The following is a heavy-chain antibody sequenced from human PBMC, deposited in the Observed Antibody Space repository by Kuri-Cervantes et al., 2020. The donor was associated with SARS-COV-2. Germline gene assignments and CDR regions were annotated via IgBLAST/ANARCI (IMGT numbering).Heavy chain of an antibody. CDR2: INPSGGST. V-gene: IGHV1-46*01. D-gene: IGHD3-22*01. CDR3: ARDVFPAYYYDSSGPTPGMW. J-gene: IGHJ4*02. CDR1: VYTFTSYY. Sequence: ASVKVSCKASVYTFTSYYMHWVLQAPGQGLEWMGIINPSGGSTSYAQKFQGRVTMTRDTSTSTVYMELSSLRSEDTAVYYCARDVFPAYYYDSSGPTPGMWWGQGTLVTVSS.